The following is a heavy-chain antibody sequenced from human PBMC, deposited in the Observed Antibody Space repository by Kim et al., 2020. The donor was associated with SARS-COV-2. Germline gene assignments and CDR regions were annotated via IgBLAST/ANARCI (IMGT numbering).Heavy chain of an antibody. CDR2: INAGNGNT. D-gene: IGHD3-22*01. Sequence: ASVKVSCKASGYTFTSYAMHWVRQAPGQRLEWMGWINAGNGNTKYSQKFQGRVTITRDTSASTAYMELSSLRSEDTTVYYCARDLDRPPTRCMDVWGQGTTVTVSS. J-gene: IGHJ6*02. V-gene: IGHV1-3*01. CDR3: ARDLDRPPTRCMDV. CDR1: GYTFTSYA.